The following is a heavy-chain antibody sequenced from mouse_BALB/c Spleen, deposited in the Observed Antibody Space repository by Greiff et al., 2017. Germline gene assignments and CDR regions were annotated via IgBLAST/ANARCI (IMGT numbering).Heavy chain of an antibody. J-gene: IGHJ4*01. V-gene: IGHV1S56*01. CDR1: GYTFTSYY. Sequence: LVESGPELVKPGASVRISCKASGYTFTSYYIHWVKQRPGQGLEWIGWIYPGNVNTKYNEKFKGKATLTADKSSSTAYMQLSSLTSEDSAVYFCARELGRAMDYWGQGTSVTVSS. CDR3: ARELGRAMDY. D-gene: IGHD4-1*01. CDR2: IYPGNVNT.